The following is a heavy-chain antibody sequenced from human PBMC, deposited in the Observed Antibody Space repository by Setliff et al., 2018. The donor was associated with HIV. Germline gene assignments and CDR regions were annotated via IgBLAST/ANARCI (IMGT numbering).Heavy chain of an antibody. CDR2: ISGRDGRT. Sequence: PWGSLRLSCAAFGFTFSSYGMSWVRQAPGKGLEWVSTISGRDGRTYYADSVKGRFTISRDNAKNSLYLQMNSLRTEDTAVYYCVRDTFDGRSYYGWDVWGQGTTVTVS. CDR3: VRDTFDGRSYYGWDV. J-gene: IGHJ6*02. D-gene: IGHD3-9*01. CDR1: GFTFSSYG. V-gene: IGHV3-23*01.